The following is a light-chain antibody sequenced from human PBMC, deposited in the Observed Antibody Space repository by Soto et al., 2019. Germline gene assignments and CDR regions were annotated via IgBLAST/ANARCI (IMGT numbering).Light chain of an antibody. CDR3: SSYTTSNTRQIV. Sequence: QSVLTQPASVSGSPGQSITISCTGTSSDVCGYNYVSWYQQHPGKAPKLMIYDVSNRPSGVSNRFSGSKSGNTASLTISGLQAEDEADYYCSSYTTSNTRQIVFGTGTKVTVL. CDR2: DVS. CDR1: SSDVCGYNY. V-gene: IGLV2-14*01. J-gene: IGLJ1*01.